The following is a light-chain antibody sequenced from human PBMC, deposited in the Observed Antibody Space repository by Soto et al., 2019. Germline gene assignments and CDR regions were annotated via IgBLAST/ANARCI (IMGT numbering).Light chain of an antibody. CDR1: QSVSDR. CDR2: DAS. Sequence: EIVMTQSPDTLSVSPGERATLSCRASQSVSDRVVWYQQKSGQAPSLLIYDASNRATGIPARFSGSGSGTDFTLTISSLEPEDFAVYYCQQRSNWPPITFGQGTRLEV. V-gene: IGKV3-11*01. CDR3: QQRSNWPPIT. J-gene: IGKJ5*01.